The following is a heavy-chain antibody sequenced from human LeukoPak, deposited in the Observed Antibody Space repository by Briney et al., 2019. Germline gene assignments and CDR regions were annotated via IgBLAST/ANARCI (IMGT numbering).Heavy chain of an antibody. D-gene: IGHD2-2*01. CDR1: GFTFSSFA. CDR2: ISGNGMRT. Sequence: GGSLRLSCVASGFTFSSFAMSWVRQAPGKGLEWLSSISGNGMRTYYADSVKGHFTISRDNSKNTLYLQMNSLRADHTAIYYCAKDPNAWPNDAFDIWGQGTMVTVSS. CDR3: AKDPNAWPNDAFDI. V-gene: IGHV3-23*01. J-gene: IGHJ3*02.